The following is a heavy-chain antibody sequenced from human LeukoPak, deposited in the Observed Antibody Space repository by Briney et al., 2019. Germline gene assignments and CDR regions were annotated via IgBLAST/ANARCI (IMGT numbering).Heavy chain of an antibody. V-gene: IGHV3-23*01. CDR2: ISGGSNNI. CDR1: GFTFSSYA. CDR3: AKDQGAAIFGMIIPDWYFDL. D-gene: IGHD3-3*01. Sequence: GGSLRLSCAASGFTFSSYAMNWVRQAPGKGLEWVSSISGGSNNINYAGSVKGRFTTSRDNSQNTLYLQMNSLRADDTAVYYCAKDQGAAIFGMIIPDWYFDLWGRGTLVTVSS. J-gene: IGHJ2*01.